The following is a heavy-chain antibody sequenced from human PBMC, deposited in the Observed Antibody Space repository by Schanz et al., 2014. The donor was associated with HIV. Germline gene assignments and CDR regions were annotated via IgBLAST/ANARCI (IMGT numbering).Heavy chain of an antibody. J-gene: IGHJ3*02. D-gene: IGHD3-16*01. V-gene: IGHV3-66*01. Sequence: VQLVESGGGVVQPGKSLRLSCAASGFSATNYYISWVRQAPGKGLEWVSLIDHTGTTYYADSVKGRFTISRDISDNTVHAQISSLRADDTAVYYCARDRVGSSASYVTFDIWGQGTMVTVSS. CDR3: ARDRVGSSASYVTFDI. CDR1: GFSATNYY. CDR2: IDHTGTT.